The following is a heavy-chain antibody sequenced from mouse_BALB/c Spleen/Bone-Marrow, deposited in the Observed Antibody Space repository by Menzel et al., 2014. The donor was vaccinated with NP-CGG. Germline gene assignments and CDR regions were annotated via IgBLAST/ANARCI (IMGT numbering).Heavy chain of an antibody. V-gene: IGHV2-6-7*01. CDR3: AREKYGNYYAMDY. CDR2: IWGDGTT. D-gene: IGHD2-10*02. J-gene: IGHJ4*01. CDR1: GFSLTGFG. Sequence: QVQLQQSGPGLVAPPQSLSITCTVSGFSLTGFGINWIRQPPGKGLEWLGMIWGDGTTEYNSALKSRLSINKDNSKSQVFLKMNSLQAGDTARYYCAREKYGNYYAMDYWGQGTSVTVSS.